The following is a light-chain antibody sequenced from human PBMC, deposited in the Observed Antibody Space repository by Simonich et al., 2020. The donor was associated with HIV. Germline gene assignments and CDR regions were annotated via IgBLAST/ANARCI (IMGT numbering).Light chain of an antibody. Sequence: EIVMTQSPATLSVSPGERATLSCRASQSVSSNLAWYQQTPGQAPRLLIYGASSRATGIPDRFSGSGSGTDFTLTISGLEAEDFAVYYCQQYGSSPQYTFGQGTKLEIK. J-gene: IGKJ2*01. CDR3: QQYGSSPQYT. CDR1: QSVSSN. V-gene: IGKV3-20*01. CDR2: GAS.